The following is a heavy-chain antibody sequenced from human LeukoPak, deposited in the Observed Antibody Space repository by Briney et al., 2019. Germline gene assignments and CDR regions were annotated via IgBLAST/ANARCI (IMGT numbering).Heavy chain of an antibody. CDR3: ARRSCSGGICYQYFDY. V-gene: IGHV3-7*01. D-gene: IGHD2-15*01. CDR1: GFTFSSYW. Sequence: PGGSLRLSCAASGFTFSSYWMSWVHRAPGKVLEWVANIKQDGSEKYYVDSVKGRFTISRDNAKDSLYLQMNSLGAEDTAVYYCARRSCSGGICYQYFDYWGQGTLVTVSS. J-gene: IGHJ4*02. CDR2: IKQDGSEK.